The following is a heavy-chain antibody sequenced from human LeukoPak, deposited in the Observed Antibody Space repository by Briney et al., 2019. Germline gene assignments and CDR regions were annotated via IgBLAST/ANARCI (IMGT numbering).Heavy chain of an antibody. V-gene: IGHV3-7*01. CDR1: GFTFSSYW. CDR2: IKQDGSEK. Sequence: GGSLRLSCAASGFTFSSYWMSWVRQAPGKGLEWVANIKQDGSEKYYVDSVKGRFTISRDNAKNSLYLQMNSLRAEDTAVYYCAREEYFDRLSPYGAFDIWGQGTMVTVSS. D-gene: IGHD3-9*01. CDR3: AREEYFDRLSPYGAFDI. J-gene: IGHJ3*02.